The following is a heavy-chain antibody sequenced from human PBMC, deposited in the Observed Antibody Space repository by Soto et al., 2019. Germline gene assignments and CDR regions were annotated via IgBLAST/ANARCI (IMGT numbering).Heavy chain of an antibody. CDR3: ARDETTVTTPPYFDY. CDR2: IYHIGST. D-gene: IGHD4-17*01. J-gene: IGHJ4*02. Sequence: PSETLSLTCAVSGGSVSSTNWWSWVRQSPGKGLEWIGDIYHIGSTNYNPSLRGRVTISVDKSNNQFSLTLKYVTAEDTAVYYCARDETTVTTPPYFDYWGQGTLVTVSS. V-gene: IGHV4-4*02. CDR1: GGSVSSTNW.